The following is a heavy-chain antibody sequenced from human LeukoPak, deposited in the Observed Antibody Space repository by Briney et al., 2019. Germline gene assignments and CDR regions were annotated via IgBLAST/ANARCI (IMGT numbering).Heavy chain of an antibody. D-gene: IGHD2-15*01. CDR2: ISGSGGST. CDR3: AKDQGNIVVVVAASY. J-gene: IGHJ4*02. V-gene: IGHV3-23*01. CDR1: GFTFSSYA. Sequence: PGGSLRLSCAASGFTFSSYAMSWVRQAPGKGLEWGSAISGSGGSTYYADSVKGRFTISRDNSKNTLYLQMNSLRAEDTAVYYCAKDQGNIVVVVAASYWGQGTLVTVSS.